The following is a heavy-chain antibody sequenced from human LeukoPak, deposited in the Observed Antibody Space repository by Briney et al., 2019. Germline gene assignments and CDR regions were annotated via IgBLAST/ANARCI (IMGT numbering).Heavy chain of an antibody. J-gene: IGHJ4*02. D-gene: IGHD5-18*01. CDR1: GFTFSSYG. CDR3: AKDQIQLWLGSVDY. V-gene: IGHV3-30*18. CDR2: ISYDGSNK. Sequence: GGSLRLSCAASGFTFSSYGMHWVRQAPGKGLEWVAVISYDGSNKYYADSVKGRFTISRDNSRNTLYLQMNSLRAEDTAVYYCAKDQIQLWLGSVDYWGQGILVTVSS.